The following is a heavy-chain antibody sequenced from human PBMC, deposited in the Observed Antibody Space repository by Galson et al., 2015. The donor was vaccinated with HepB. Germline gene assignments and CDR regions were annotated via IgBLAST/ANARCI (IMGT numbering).Heavy chain of an antibody. CDR1: GFSLTTSEVG. CDR2: IYGDDDK. V-gene: IGHV2-5*02. Sequence: PALVKPTQTLTLTCTFSGFSLTTSEVGVGWIRQPPGKALEWLALIYGDDDKRHSPSLRSRLTITKDTSKHQVVLSMTNMDPVDTATYWCAHLKYTNDWYQVQHWGQGTLVTVSS. D-gene: IGHD2-2*01. J-gene: IGHJ1*01. CDR3: AHLKYTNDWYQVQH.